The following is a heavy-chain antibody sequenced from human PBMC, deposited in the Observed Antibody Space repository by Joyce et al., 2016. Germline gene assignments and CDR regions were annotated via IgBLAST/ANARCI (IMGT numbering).Heavy chain of an antibody. D-gene: IGHD3-22*01. CDR3: ARGGYYDRKNGMDV. CDR2: ISSSSSYI. CDR1: GSTFNTYG. Sequence: EVQLVESGGGLVKPGGSLRLSCAASGSTFNTYGMKWVRQAPGKGLEWVSSISSSSSYIYYADSVKGRFTITRDNAKNSLYLQMNSLRAEDTAVYYCARGGYYDRKNGMDVWGQGTTVTVFS. J-gene: IGHJ6*02. V-gene: IGHV3-21*01.